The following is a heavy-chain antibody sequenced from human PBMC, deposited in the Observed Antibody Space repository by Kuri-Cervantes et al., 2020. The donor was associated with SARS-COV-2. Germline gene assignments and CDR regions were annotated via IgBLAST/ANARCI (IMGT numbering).Heavy chain of an antibody. CDR2: ISGSGGST. CDR1: GFTSSSYA. V-gene: IGHV3-23*01. Sequence: GGSLRLSCAASGFTSSSYAMSWVRQAPGKGLEWVSAISGSGGSTYYADSVKGRFTISRDNSKNTLYLQMNSLRAEDTAVYYCAKDPHYDFWSGYYFQHWGQGTLVNVSS. CDR3: AKDPHYDFWSGYYFQH. D-gene: IGHD3-3*01. J-gene: IGHJ1*01.